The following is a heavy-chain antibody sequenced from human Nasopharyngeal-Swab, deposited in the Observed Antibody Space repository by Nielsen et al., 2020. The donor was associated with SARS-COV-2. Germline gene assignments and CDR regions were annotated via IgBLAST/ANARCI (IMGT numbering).Heavy chain of an antibody. CDR1: GDSIRKDKYY. CDR2: VYYSGTA. Sequence: SETLSLTCSVFGDSIRKDKYYWGWVRQAPGQGLEWIGTVYYSGTAYHNPSLKSRVAISVDASKSQLSLSLSSVTATDTAVYYCARTFYSWYVDVWGPGTQVTVSS. D-gene: IGHD6-13*01. V-gene: IGHV4-39*01. CDR3: ARTFYSWYVDV. J-gene: IGHJ5*02.